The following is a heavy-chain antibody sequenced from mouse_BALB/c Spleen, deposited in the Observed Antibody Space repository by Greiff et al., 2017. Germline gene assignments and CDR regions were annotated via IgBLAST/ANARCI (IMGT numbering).Heavy chain of an antibody. CDR3: ARWDLYFDY. Sequence: EVHLVESGPGLVKPSQSLSLTCTVTGYSITSDYAWNWSRQFPGNKLEWMGIISYSGSTSYNPSLKSRISITRDTSKNQFFLLLNSETTEDTATYYCARWDLYFDYWGQGTTLTVSS. D-gene: IGHD4-1*01. CDR2: ISYSGST. J-gene: IGHJ2*01. CDR1: GYSITSDYA. V-gene: IGHV3-2*02.